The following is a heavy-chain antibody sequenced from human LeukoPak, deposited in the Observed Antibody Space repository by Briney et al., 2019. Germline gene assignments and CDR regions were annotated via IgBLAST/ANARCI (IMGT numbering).Heavy chain of an antibody. D-gene: IGHD6-19*01. V-gene: IGHV1-3*03. J-gene: IGHJ5*02. CDR3: ARGLGYSSGSPRFDP. CDR2: INAGNGNT. Sequence: ASVKVSCKASGGTFSDYALNWVRQAPGQRLEWMGWINAGNGNTKYSQEFQGRVTITRDTSASTAYMELSSLRSEDMAVYYCARGLGYSSGSPRFDPWGQGTLVTVSS. CDR1: GGTFSDYA.